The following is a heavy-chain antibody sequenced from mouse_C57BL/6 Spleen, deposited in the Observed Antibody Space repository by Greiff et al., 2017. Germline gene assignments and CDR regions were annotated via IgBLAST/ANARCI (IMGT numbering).Heavy chain of an antibody. CDR3: ARVYYDYDVDY. Sequence: VQLQQSGAELVKPGASVKLSCTASGFNIKDYYMHWVKQRTEQGLEWIGRIDPEDGETKYAPKFQGKATITADTSSNTASLQLSSLTSEDTAVYYCARVYYDYDVDYWGQGTSVTVSS. CDR1: GFNIKDYY. J-gene: IGHJ4*01. CDR2: IDPEDGET. D-gene: IGHD2-4*01. V-gene: IGHV14-2*01.